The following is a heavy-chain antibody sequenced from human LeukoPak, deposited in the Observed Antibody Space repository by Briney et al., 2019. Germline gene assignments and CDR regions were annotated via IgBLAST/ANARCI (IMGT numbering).Heavy chain of an antibody. J-gene: IGHJ4*02. Sequence: SETLSLTCSVSDDSITMYYWTWIRQPPGKGLEWIGYVDHTGSTNFNPSLNGRVSISRDTTKNLFSLRLRSVTAADTAVYYCARGVGLTQGGTFDYWGQGTLVTVSS. D-gene: IGHD1-1*01. CDR2: VDHTGST. CDR3: ARGVGLTQGGTFDY. CDR1: DDSITMYY. V-gene: IGHV4-59*01.